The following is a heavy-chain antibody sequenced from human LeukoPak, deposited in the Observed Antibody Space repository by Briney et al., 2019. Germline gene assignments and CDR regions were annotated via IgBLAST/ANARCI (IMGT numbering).Heavy chain of an antibody. CDR2: IGIAGDT. CDR1: GFTFSSYD. Sequence: GGSLRLSCAASGFTFSSYDMHWVRQVTGKRLEWVSAIGIAGDTYYLDSVKGRFTISRENAKNALYRQMNSLRAGDTAVYYCARGGDRDYWGQGTLVTVSS. V-gene: IGHV3-13*04. CDR3: ARGGDRDY. J-gene: IGHJ4*02.